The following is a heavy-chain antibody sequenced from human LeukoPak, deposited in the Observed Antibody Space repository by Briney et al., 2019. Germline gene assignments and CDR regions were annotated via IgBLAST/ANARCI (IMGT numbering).Heavy chain of an antibody. CDR1: GGTFSSYA. CDR2: IIPIFGIA. V-gene: IGHV1-69*05. D-gene: IGHD5-18*01. J-gene: IGHJ4*02. Sequence: SVKVSCKASGGTFSSYAISWVRQAPGQGLEWMGGIIPIFGIANYAQKFQGRVTITTDESTSTAYMELSSLRSEDTAVYYCARNTWIQLWAYFDYWGQGTLVTVSS. CDR3: ARNTWIQLWAYFDY.